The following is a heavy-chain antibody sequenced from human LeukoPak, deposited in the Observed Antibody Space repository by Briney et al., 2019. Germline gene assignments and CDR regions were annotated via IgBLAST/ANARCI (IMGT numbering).Heavy chain of an antibody. CDR3: ANRGSY. Sequence: GRSLRLSCAASGFTFSSYAMHWVRQAPGKGLEWVAVISYDGSNKYYADSVKGRFTISRDNSKNTLYLQMNSLRAGDAAVYYCANRGSYWGQGTLVTVSS. V-gene: IGHV3-30-3*01. CDR2: ISYDGSNK. D-gene: IGHD3-16*01. J-gene: IGHJ4*02. CDR1: GFTFSSYA.